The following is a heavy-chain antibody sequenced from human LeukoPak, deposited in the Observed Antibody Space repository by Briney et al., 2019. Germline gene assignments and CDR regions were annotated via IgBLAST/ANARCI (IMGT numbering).Heavy chain of an antibody. D-gene: IGHD1-26*01. CDR3: AYSGSYYYYMDV. CDR1: GFTFSSYW. CDR2: INSDGSST. J-gene: IGHJ6*03. V-gene: IGHV3-74*01. Sequence: QAGGSLRLSCAASGFTFSSYWMHWVRQAPGKGQVWVSRINSDGSSTSYADSVKGRFTISRDNAKNSLYLQMNSLRAEDTAVYYCAYSGSYYYYMDVWGKGTTVTISS.